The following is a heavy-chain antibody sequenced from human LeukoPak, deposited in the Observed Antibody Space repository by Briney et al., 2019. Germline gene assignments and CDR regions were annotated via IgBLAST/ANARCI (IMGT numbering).Heavy chain of an antibody. V-gene: IGHV4-39*01. CDR3: ARHYGP. CDR2: IYDSGST. CDR1: GTSFSRYY. J-gene: IGHJ5*02. Sequence: SETLSLTCAVYGTSFSRYYWGWIRQPPGKGLEWIGSIYDSGSTYYNPSLKSRVTISVHTSKNQFSLKLNSVTAADTAVYYCARHYGPWGQGTLVTVSS. D-gene: IGHD3-10*01.